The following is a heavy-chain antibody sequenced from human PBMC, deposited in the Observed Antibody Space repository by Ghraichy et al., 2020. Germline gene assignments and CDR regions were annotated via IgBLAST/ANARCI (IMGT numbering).Heavy chain of an antibody. CDR2: IFYTGST. Sequence: SETLSLTCNVSGASIGSRGYYWGWIRQPPGKALEWIGSIFYTGSTYYNPSLTSRLTLSVDTSRNQFSFKLTSVTAADTAVYYCASPKDRSDSFYKSWGPGTLVTVSS. J-gene: IGHJ1*01. CDR1: GASIGSRGYY. V-gene: IGHV4-39*01. D-gene: IGHD3-22*01. CDR3: ASPKDRSDSFYKS.